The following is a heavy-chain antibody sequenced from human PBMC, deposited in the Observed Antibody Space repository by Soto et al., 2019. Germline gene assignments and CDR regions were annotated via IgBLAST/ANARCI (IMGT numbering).Heavy chain of an antibody. J-gene: IGHJ4*01. Sequence: SETLSLTCTVSGGSISSGGYYWSWIRQHPGKGLEWIGYIYYSGSTYYNPSLKSRVTISIDTSKNQFSLKLSSVTAADTAVYYCARCFSTHLDYWGQGTLVTVSS. V-gene: IGHV4-31*03. CDR2: IYYSGST. CDR1: GGSISSGGYY. CDR3: ARCFSTHLDY. D-gene: IGHD2-15*01.